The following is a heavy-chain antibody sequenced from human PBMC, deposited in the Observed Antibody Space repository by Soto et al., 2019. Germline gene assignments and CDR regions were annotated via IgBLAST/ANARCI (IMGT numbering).Heavy chain of an antibody. Sequence: PGGSLRLSCAASGFTFSSYGMHWVRQAPGKGLEWVAVIWYDGSNKYYADSVKGRFTISRDNSKNTLYLQMNSLRAEDTAVYYCARDHPTFNTVTTPGDCFDYWGQGTLVTVSS. V-gene: IGHV3-33*01. D-gene: IGHD4-17*01. CDR3: ARDHPTFNTVTTPGDCFDY. CDR2: IWYDGSNK. CDR1: GFTFSSYG. J-gene: IGHJ4*02.